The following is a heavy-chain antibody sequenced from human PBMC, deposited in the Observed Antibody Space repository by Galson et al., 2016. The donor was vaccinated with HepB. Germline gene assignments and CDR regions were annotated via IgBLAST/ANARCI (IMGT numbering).Heavy chain of an antibody. V-gene: IGHV3-11*01. CDR1: GFTFRDYY. CDR3: ARGYSRSWYPTEFDL. Sequence: SLRLSCAASGFTFRDYYMSWIRQAPGKGLEWVSCISSSANNIKYADSVEGRFTVSRDNADNSLYLQMDNLRADDTAVYFCARGYSRSWYPTEFDLWGQGTTVTVSS. D-gene: IGHD6-13*01. CDR2: ISSSANNI. J-gene: IGHJ4*02.